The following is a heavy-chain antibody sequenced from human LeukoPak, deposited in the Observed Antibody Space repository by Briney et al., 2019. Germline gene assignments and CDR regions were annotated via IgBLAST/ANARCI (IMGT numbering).Heavy chain of an antibody. Sequence: PSETLSLTCTVSGGPISSYYWSWIRQPPGKGLEWIGYISYSGSTNYNPSLKSRVTISVDTSKNQFSLKLSSVTAADTAVYYWARGSAAAGHMDVWGKGTTVTVSS. CDR2: ISYSGST. D-gene: IGHD6-13*01. J-gene: IGHJ6*03. CDR1: GGPISSYY. V-gene: IGHV4-59*12. CDR3: ARGSAAAGHMDV.